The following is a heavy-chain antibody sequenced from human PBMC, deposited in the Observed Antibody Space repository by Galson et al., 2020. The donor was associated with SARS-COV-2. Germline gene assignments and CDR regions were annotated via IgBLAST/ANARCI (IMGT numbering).Heavy chain of an antibody. D-gene: IGHD1-26*01. CDR2: ISSDGSNS. V-gene: IGHV3-30*04. J-gene: IGHJ4*02. Sequence: GGSLRLSCAASGFTFSNYVMHWVRQAPGKGPECVAVISSDGSNSFYADSLKGRFTISRDNSKSTLYLQMNSLRAEDTAVYYCARGGEWELPYYFDYWGQGTLVTVSS. CDR3: ARGGEWELPYYFDY. CDR1: GFTFSNYV.